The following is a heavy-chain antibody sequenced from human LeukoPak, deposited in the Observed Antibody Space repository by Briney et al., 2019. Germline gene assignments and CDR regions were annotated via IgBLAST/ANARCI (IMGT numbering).Heavy chain of an antibody. CDR1: GYTFTGYY. CDR2: ISPNSDDT. V-gene: IGHV1-2*02. CDR3: ARGGFDY. J-gene: IGHJ4*02. Sequence: GASVKVSCKASGYTFTGYYLHWVRQAPGQGLEWMGWISPNSDDTNYAQNFRGRVNMTRDTSISTAYMELSRLRSDDTAIYCCARGGFDYWGQGTLVTVSS.